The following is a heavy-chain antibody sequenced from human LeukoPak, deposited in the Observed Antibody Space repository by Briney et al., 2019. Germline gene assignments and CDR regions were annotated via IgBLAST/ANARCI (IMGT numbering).Heavy chain of an antibody. Sequence: PGGSLRLSCAASGFTFDDYGMSWVRQAPGKGLGWVSGINWNGGSTGYADSVKGRSTISRDNATNSLYLQMNSLRAEDTALYYCARVSGSSGWGYFDYWGQGTLVTVSS. CDR2: INWNGGST. J-gene: IGHJ4*02. CDR1: GFTFDDYG. D-gene: IGHD6-19*01. CDR3: ARVSGSSGWGYFDY. V-gene: IGHV3-20*04.